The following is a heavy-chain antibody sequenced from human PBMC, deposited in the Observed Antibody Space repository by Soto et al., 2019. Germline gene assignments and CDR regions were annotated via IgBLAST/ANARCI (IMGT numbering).Heavy chain of an antibody. CDR3: ARVSDRSSWAYIDY. V-gene: IGHV4-59*01. CDR1: GSSISSYY. CDR2: IYYSGST. J-gene: IGHJ4*02. Sequence: LSLTCTVSGSSISSYYWSWIRQPPGKGLEWIGYIYYSGSTNYNPSLKSRVTISVDTSKNQFSLKLSSVTAADTAVYYCARVSDRSSWAYIDYWGQGTLVTVST. D-gene: IGHD6-13*01.